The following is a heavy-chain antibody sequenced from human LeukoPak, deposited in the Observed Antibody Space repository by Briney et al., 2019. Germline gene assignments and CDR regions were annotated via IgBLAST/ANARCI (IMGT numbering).Heavy chain of an antibody. CDR2: ISSSSSYI. CDR1: GFTFSSYS. CDR3: ARGYYGGQYWFDP. Sequence: GGSLRLSCAASGFTFSSYSMNWVRQAPGKGLEWVSSISSSSSYIYYADSVKGRFTISRDNAKNSLYLQMNSLRAEDTAVYYCARGYYGGQYWFDPWGQGTLVTVSS. D-gene: IGHD4-23*01. J-gene: IGHJ5*02. V-gene: IGHV3-21*01.